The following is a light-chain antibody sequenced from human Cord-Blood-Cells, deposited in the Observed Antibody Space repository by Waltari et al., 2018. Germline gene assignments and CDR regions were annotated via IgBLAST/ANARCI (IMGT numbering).Light chain of an antibody. CDR1: SSDVGSYNL. CDR2: EGS. V-gene: IGLV2-23*01. Sequence: QSALTLPASVSGPPGQSITISCTGTSSDVGSYNLVSCYQQHPGKAPKLMIYEGSKRRSGVSNRFSGSKSGNTASLTISGLQAEDEADYYCCSYAGSSTWVFGGGTKLTVL. CDR3: CSYAGSSTWV. J-gene: IGLJ3*02.